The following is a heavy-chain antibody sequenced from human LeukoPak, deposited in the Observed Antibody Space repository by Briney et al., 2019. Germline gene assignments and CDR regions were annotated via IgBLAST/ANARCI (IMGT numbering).Heavy chain of an antibody. D-gene: IGHD3-22*01. J-gene: IGHJ4*02. CDR3: ANRAPTYYYDSSGYYEADYFDY. Sequence: PGGSLRLSCAASGFIFSNYEMNWVRQAPGKGLEWVSAISGSGGSTYYADSVKGRFTISRDNSKNTLYLQMNSLRAEDTAVYYCANRAPTYYYDSSGYYEADYFDYWGQGTLVTVSS. V-gene: IGHV3-23*01. CDR2: ISGSGGST. CDR1: GFIFSNYE.